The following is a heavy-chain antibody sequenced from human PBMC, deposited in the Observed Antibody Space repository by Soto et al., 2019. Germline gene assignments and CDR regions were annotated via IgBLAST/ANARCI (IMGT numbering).Heavy chain of an antibody. Sequence: EVQLLESGGGLVQPGGSLRLSCAASGFTFSNYDMSWVLQAPGKGLEWVSAVSESGRSTYYADSVKGHFTISRDNSKNTLYLQMNSLRAEDTAIYFCAKDRRGVMDVWGQGTTVTVSS. CDR1: GFTFSNYD. CDR2: VSESGRST. V-gene: IGHV3-23*01. J-gene: IGHJ6*02. CDR3: AKDRRGVMDV. D-gene: IGHD3-10*01.